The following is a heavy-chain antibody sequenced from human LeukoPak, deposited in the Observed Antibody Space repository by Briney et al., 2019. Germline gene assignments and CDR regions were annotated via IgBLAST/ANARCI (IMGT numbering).Heavy chain of an antibody. V-gene: IGHV3-23*01. Sequence: GGSLRLSCAASGFTFSGYAMSWVRQAPGKGLEWVSAISGSGGSTYYADSVKGRFTISRDNSKNTLYLQMNSLRAEDTAVYYCAKNVLRYFDCLGPFDYWGQGTLVTVSS. CDR3: AKNVLRYFDCLGPFDY. D-gene: IGHD3-9*01. CDR2: ISGSGGST. CDR1: GFTFSGYA. J-gene: IGHJ4*02.